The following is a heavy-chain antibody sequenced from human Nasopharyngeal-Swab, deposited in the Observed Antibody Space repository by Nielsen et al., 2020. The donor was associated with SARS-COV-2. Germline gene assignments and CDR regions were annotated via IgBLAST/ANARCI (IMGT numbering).Heavy chain of an antibody. V-gene: IGHV5-51*01. D-gene: IGHD5-12*01. CDR1: GYSFTSYW. CDR3: ARQLRSRTNDAFDI. J-gene: IGHJ3*02. CDR2: IYPGDSDT. Sequence: GGSLRLSCKGSGYSFTSYWIGWVRQMPGKGLEWMGIIYPGDSDTRYSPSFQGQVTISADKSISTAYLQRSSLKASDTAMYYCARQLRSRTNDAFDIWGQGTMVTVSS.